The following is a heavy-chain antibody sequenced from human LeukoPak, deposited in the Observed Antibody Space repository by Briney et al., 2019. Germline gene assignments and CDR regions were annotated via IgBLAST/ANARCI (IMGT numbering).Heavy chain of an antibody. CDR1: GGTFSSYA. CDR3: ARGQRGSWHNWFDP. Sequence: ASVKVSCKASGGTFSSYAISWVRQAPGQGLEWMGRIIPILGIANYAQKFQGRVTITADKSTSTAYMELSSLRSEDTAVYYCARGQRGSWHNWFDPWGQGTLVTVSS. V-gene: IGHV1-69*04. CDR2: IIPILGIA. J-gene: IGHJ5*02. D-gene: IGHD6-13*01.